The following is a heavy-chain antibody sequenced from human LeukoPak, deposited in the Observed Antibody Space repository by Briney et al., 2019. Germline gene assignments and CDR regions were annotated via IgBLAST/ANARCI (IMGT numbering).Heavy chain of an antibody. CDR3: AGWPSSSWYKVAAFGI. CDR2: IYSGGTT. Sequence: GGSLRLSCEASGFTVSSNYMSWSGKPQGKGLSWSQVIYSGGTTYYADSVKGRFTISRDNSKNTLYLQMNSLRAEDTAVYYCAGWPSSSWYKVAAFGIWGQGTMVTVSS. J-gene: IGHJ3*02. V-gene: IGHV3-53*01. D-gene: IGHD6-13*01. CDR1: GFTVSSNY.